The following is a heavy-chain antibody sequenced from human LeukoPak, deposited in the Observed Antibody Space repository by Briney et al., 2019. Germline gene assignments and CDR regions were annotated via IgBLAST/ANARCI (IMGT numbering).Heavy chain of an antibody. CDR2: INPNSGGT. CDR3: ARVGNYDSSGPLNDY. J-gene: IGHJ4*02. D-gene: IGHD3-22*01. Sequence: GASVKVSCKASGYTFTGYYMHWVRQAPGQGLEWMGRINPNSGGTNYAQKFQGRVTMTRDTSISTAYMELSRLRSDDTAVYYCARVGNYDSSGPLNDYWGQGTLVTVSS. V-gene: IGHV1-2*06. CDR1: GYTFTGYY.